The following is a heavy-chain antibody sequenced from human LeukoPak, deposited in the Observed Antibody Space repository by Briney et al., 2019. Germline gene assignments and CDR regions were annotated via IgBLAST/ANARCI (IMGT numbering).Heavy chain of an antibody. J-gene: IGHJ3*02. V-gene: IGHV4-39*02. D-gene: IGHD2-15*01. Sequence: SETLSLTCTVSGDSISRSTYYWAWIRQPPGKGLEWIGSVYYGRSPYFNPSLESRATISVDTSKNHFSLKLSPVTAADTAVYYCARDNCSGGSCWSYAFDIWGQGTMVTVSS. CDR3: ARDNCSGGSCWSYAFDI. CDR1: GDSISRSTYY. CDR2: VYYGRSP.